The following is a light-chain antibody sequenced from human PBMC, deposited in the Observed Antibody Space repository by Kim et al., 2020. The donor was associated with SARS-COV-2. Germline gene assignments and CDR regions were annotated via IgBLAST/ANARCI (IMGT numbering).Light chain of an antibody. CDR1: QDINNY. J-gene: IGKJ2*01. V-gene: IGKV1-33*01. CDR3: QQYESLPYT. Sequence: DIQMTQSPSSLSASVGDRVTITCQASQDINNYVAWYQQKSRKAPTVLIYEISTLETGVPSRFSGSGSGTDFSFTISSLQPEDFATYFCQQYESLPYTFGQGTKLEI. CDR2: EIS.